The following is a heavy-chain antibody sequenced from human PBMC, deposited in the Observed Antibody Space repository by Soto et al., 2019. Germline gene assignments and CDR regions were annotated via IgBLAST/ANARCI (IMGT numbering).Heavy chain of an antibody. CDR2: ISAYNGNT. D-gene: IGHD3-3*01. V-gene: IGHV1-18*04. Sequence: QVQLVQSGAEVKKPWASVKVSCKASGYTFTSYGIIWVRQAPGQGLEWMGWISAYNGNTNYAQKLQGRVTMTTDTSTSTAYMERRSLRSDDTAVYYCARDLWSGYWYLYYYYGMDVWGQGTTVTVSS. J-gene: IGHJ6*02. CDR1: GYTFTSYG. CDR3: ARDLWSGYWYLYYYYGMDV.